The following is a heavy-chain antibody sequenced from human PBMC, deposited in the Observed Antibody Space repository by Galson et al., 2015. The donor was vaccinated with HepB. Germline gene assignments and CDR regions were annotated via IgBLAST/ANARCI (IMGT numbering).Heavy chain of an antibody. CDR3: ARSDTRYCSSNSCYSRPFDY. V-gene: IGHV1-46*01. Sequence: SVKVSCKASGYTFTTYYMHWVRQAPGQGPEWMGIVNPSGGSTSYAQKFQGRVTMTRDTSTTTVYMGLSSLTSEDTAVYFCARSDTRYCSSNSCYSRPFDYWGQGTLVTVSS. D-gene: IGHD2-2*01. CDR2: VNPSGGST. CDR1: GYTFTTYY. J-gene: IGHJ4*02.